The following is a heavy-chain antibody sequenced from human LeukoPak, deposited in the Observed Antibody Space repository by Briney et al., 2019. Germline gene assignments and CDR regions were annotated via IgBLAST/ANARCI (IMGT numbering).Heavy chain of an antibody. CDR1: GFSFNTFA. CDR2: ISRSGDGT. Sequence: GGSLRLSCAASGFSFNTFAMTWVRQAPGKGLEWVSSISRSGDGTYYADSVKGRFTISRDNSKNTLYLQMNSLRAEDTAVYYCARDHYYDSSGYYYVWGQGTLVTVSS. V-gene: IGHV3-23*01. CDR3: ARDHYYDSSGYYYV. J-gene: IGHJ4*02. D-gene: IGHD3-22*01.